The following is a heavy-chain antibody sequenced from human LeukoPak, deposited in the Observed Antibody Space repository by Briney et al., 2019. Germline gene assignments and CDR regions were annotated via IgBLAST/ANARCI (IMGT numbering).Heavy chain of an antibody. V-gene: IGHV5-51*01. CDR3: ARQYGRPFDY. CDR1: GYTFSSSW. D-gene: IGHD4-17*01. Sequence: GESLKISCKGSGYTFSSSWIGWVRQMPGKGLEGVGIIYPGDSDTRYSPSFQGQVTISADKSINTAYLQWSSLKATDTGIYYCARQYGRPFDYWGQGTLVTVSS. J-gene: IGHJ4*02. CDR2: IYPGDSDT.